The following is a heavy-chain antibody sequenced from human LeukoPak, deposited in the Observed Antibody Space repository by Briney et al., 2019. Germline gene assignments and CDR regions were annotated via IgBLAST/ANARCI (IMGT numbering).Heavy chain of an antibody. CDR1: GFSFSTYW. CDR3: GRDSFETDIDY. J-gene: IGHJ4*02. V-gene: IGHV3-7*01. CDR2: IKEDGSET. D-gene: IGHD1-14*01. Sequence: GGSLRLSCSASGFSFSTYWMSWVRQAPGKGLEWVANIKEDGSETYYVDSLRGRFTISRDNVKNSLYLQINSLRAEDTAVYYCGRDSFETDIDYWGQGTLVTVSS.